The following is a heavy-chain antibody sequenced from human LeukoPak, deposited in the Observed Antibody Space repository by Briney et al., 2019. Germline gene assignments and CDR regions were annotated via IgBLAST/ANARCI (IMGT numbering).Heavy chain of an antibody. Sequence: GASVKVSCKASGYTFTSYAMHWVRQAPGQRLEWMGWINAGNGNTKYSQEFQGRVTITRDTSASTAYMELSSLRSEDMAVYYCARGPDYGDYYFDYWGQGTLVTVSS. CDR2: INAGNGNT. CDR3: ARGPDYGDYYFDY. D-gene: IGHD4-17*01. J-gene: IGHJ4*02. CDR1: GYTFTSYA. V-gene: IGHV1-3*03.